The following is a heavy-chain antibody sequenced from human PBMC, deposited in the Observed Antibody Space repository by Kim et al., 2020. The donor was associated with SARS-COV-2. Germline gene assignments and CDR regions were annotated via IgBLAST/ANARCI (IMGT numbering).Heavy chain of an antibody. J-gene: IGHJ4*02. CDR2: IIPIFGTA. D-gene: IGHD3-3*01. Sequence: SVKVSCKASGGTFSSYAISWVRQAPGQGLEWMGGIIPIFGTANYAQKFQGRVTITADESTSTAYMELSSLRSEDTAVYYCARGPPVNGVVIIFFDYWGQGTLVTVSS. V-gene: IGHV1-69*13. CDR3: ARGPPVNGVVIIFFDY. CDR1: GGTFSSYA.